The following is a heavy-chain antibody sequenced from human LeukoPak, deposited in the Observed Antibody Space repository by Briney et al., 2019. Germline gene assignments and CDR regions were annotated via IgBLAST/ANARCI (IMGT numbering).Heavy chain of an antibody. Sequence: PSETLSLTCAVSGGSISSGGYSWSWIRQPPGKGLEWIGYIYYSGSTYYNPSLKSRVTISVDTSKNQFSLKLSSVTAADTAVYYCARRAKYSSGWYGNWFDPWGQGTLVTVSS. CDR1: GGSISSGGYS. V-gene: IGHV4-30-4*07. J-gene: IGHJ5*02. D-gene: IGHD6-19*01. CDR2: IYYSGST. CDR3: ARRAKYSSGWYGNWFDP.